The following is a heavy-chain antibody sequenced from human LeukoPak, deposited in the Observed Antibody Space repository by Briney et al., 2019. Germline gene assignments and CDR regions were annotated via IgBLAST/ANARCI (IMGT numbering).Heavy chain of an antibody. Sequence: SETLSLTCTVSGGSISSSSYYWSWIRQPPGKGLEWIGEINHSGSTNYNPSLKSRVTISVDMSKNQFSLKLTSVTAADTAVYYRARGRGVFDYWGQGTLVTVSS. CDR2: INHSGST. CDR3: ARGRGVFDY. V-gene: IGHV4-39*07. D-gene: IGHD3-10*01. CDR1: GGSISSSSYY. J-gene: IGHJ4*02.